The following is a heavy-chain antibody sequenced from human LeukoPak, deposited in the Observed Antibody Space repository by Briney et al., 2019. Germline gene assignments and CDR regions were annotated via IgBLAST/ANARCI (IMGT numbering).Heavy chain of an antibody. CDR3: AKLTRGYCSSTACPNWLDP. Sequence: PGGSLRLSCAASGFTFSNYALTWVRQAPGEGLEWVSAISDSGGTTYYADSVKGRFTISRDNSKNTLYLPMNSLRAGDTAIYYCAKLTRGYCSSTACPNWLDPWGQGTLVTVSS. J-gene: IGHJ5*02. V-gene: IGHV3-23*01. CDR2: ISDSGGTT. D-gene: IGHD2-2*01. CDR1: GFTFSNYA.